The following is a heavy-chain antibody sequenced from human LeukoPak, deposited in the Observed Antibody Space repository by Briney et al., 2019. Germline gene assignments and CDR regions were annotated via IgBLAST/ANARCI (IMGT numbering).Heavy chain of an antibody. J-gene: IGHJ4*02. D-gene: IGHD2-8*01. CDR1: GFIFSAYY. CDR2: INPNSYGT. V-gene: IGHV1-2*02. CDR3: TRAAGSPFCNDGVCYLAPFDY. Sequence: AASVKVSCKTSGFIFSAYYIHWVRQAPGQGLQWMGWINPNSYGTNYAQKFQGRVTMTRDTSISTAYMDLSRLTSDDTAVYYCTRAAGSPFCNDGVCYLAPFDYWGQGSLVTVSS.